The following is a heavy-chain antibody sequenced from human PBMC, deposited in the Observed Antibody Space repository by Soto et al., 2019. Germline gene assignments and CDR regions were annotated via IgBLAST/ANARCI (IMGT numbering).Heavy chain of an antibody. CDR2: IYYSGGT. CDR1: GGSISSYY. CDR3: ARFLSSIAARPGGVGVNYYMDV. Sequence: QVQLQESGPGLVKPSETLSLTCTVSGGSISSYYWSWIRQPPGKGLEWIGYIYYSGGTNYNPSLKIRVTISLDTSKNQFSLKLSSVTAADTAVYYCARFLSSIAARPGGVGVNYYMDVWGKGTTVTVSS. J-gene: IGHJ6*03. V-gene: IGHV4-59*01. D-gene: IGHD6-6*01.